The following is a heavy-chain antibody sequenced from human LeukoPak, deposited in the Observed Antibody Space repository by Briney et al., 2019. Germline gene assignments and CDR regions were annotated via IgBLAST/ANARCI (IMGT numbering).Heavy chain of an antibody. CDR3: ASSYYYDSSGYYPNWFDP. Sequence: GESLKISCKGSGYSFTSYWIGWVRQMPGKGLEWMGIIYPGDSDTRYSPSFQCQVTISADKSISTAYLQWSSLKASDTAMYYCASSYYYDSSGYYPNWFDPWGQGTLVTVSS. CDR2: IYPGDSDT. V-gene: IGHV5-51*01. CDR1: GYSFTSYW. D-gene: IGHD3-22*01. J-gene: IGHJ5*02.